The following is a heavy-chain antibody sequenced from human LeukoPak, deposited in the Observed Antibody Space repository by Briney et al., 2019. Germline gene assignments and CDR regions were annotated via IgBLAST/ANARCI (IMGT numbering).Heavy chain of an antibody. J-gene: IGHJ4*02. CDR2: ISAYNGNT. Sequence: GASVKVSCKASGYTFNTYGISWVRQAPGQGLEWMGWISAYNGNTNYAQKLQGRVTMTTDTSTSTAYMELRSLRSDDTAVYYCAKKATPNSGSYFNWGQGTLVTVSS. CDR1: GYTFNTYG. V-gene: IGHV1-18*04. D-gene: IGHD3-10*01. CDR3: AKKATPNSGSYFN.